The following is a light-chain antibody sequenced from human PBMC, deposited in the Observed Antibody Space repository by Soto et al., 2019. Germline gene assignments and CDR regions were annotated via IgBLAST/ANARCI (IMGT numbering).Light chain of an antibody. CDR2: EVN. Sequence: QSALTQPPSASGSPGQSVTIPCSGTSSDVGGYNSVSWYQQHPGKAPKLMIYEVNKRPSGVPDRFSASKSDNTASLTVSGLQAEDEADYYCSSYAGSNNLIFGGGTKVTFL. CDR3: SSYAGSNNLI. CDR1: SSDVGGYNS. V-gene: IGLV2-8*01. J-gene: IGLJ2*01.